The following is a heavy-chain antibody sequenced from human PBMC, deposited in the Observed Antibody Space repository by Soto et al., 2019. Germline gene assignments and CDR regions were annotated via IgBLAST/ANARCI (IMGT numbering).Heavy chain of an antibody. CDR1: GFTVNSHV. Sequence: EVQLLESGGGVGQRGGSLRLSCAASGFTVNSHVMSWVRQAPGKGLEWVSSISGSGDGTYYGDSVKGRFTISRDSSSSTVYLEMKNLRGEDTAVYCCTRSRGFGGMDVWGQGTTVTVSS. D-gene: IGHD3-22*01. J-gene: IGHJ6*02. V-gene: IGHV3-23*01. CDR3: TRSRGFGGMDV. CDR2: ISGSGDGT.